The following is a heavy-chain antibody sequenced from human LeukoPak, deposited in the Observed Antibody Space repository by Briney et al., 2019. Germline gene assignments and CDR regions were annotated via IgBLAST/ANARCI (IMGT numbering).Heavy chain of an antibody. V-gene: IGHV3-9*01. CDR1: GFTFDDYA. J-gene: IGHJ6*03. CDR2: ISWNSGSI. D-gene: IGHD5-18*01. Sequence: GGSLRLSCAASGFTFDDYAMHWVRQAPGKGLEWVSGISWNSGSIGYADSVKGRFTISRDNAKNSLYLQMNSLRAEDTALYYCAKGNSDYYCYYMDVWGKGTTVTVSS. CDR3: AKGNSDYYCYYMDV.